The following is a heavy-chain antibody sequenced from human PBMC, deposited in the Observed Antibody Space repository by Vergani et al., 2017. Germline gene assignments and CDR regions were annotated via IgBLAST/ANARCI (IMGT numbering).Heavy chain of an antibody. CDR1: GFTFSSYG. Sequence: QVQLVESGGGVVQPGRSLRLSCAASGFTFSSYGMHWVRQAPGKGLEWVAVIWYDGSNKYYADSVKGRFTISRDNSKNTLYLQMNSLRAEDTAVYYCARAPPLDYYYYYMDVWSKGTTVTVSS. CDR3: ARAPPLDYYYYYMDV. CDR2: IWYDGSNK. J-gene: IGHJ6*03. V-gene: IGHV3-33*01.